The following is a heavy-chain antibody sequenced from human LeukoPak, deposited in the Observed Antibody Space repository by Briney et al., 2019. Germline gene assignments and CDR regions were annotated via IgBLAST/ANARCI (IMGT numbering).Heavy chain of an antibody. Sequence: GGSLRLSCAASGFTFSSYAMHWVRQAPGKGLEWVAVIAYDGSNKYYADSVKGRFTISRDNSKNTLYLQMNSLRAEDTAAYYCARSRGELWDYYYYGMDVWGQGTTVTVSS. CDR2: IAYDGSNK. CDR1: GFTFSSYA. J-gene: IGHJ6*02. V-gene: IGHV3-30-3*01. CDR3: ARSRGELWDYYYYGMDV. D-gene: IGHD1-26*01.